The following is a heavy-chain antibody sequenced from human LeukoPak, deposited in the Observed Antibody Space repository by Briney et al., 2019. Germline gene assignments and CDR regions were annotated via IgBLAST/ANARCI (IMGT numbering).Heavy chain of an antibody. Sequence: GGSLRLSCAASGFTLSNASMSWVRQAPGKGLEWVGRIKSKTDGGTTDYAAPVKGRFTISRDDSKNTLYLQMNSLKTEDTAVYYCTTDSGLAYGSGSFFLDYYYMDVWGKGTTVTVSS. V-gene: IGHV3-15*01. CDR3: TTDSGLAYGSGSFFLDYYYMDV. CDR2: IKSKTDGGTT. J-gene: IGHJ6*03. D-gene: IGHD3-10*01. CDR1: GFTLSNAS.